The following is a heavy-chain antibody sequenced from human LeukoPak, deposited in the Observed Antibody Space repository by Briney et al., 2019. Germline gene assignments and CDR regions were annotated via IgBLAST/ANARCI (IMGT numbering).Heavy chain of an antibody. J-gene: IGHJ5*02. V-gene: IGHV4-39*07. D-gene: IGHD5-12*01. Sequence: SETLSLTCSVSGGSIRSLGYSWGWIRQPPGKGLEWIASMYYTGTTYYNPSLKSRVTMSVDTSKNQFSLNLTSVTAADTAVFYCARSVSAYAGRGWFDPWGQGTQVTVSS. CDR2: MYYTGTT. CDR3: ARSVSAYAGRGWFDP. CDR1: GGSIRSLGYS.